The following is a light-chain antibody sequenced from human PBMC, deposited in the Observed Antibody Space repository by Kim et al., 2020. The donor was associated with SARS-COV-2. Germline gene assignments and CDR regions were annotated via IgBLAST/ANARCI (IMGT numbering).Light chain of an antibody. J-gene: IGKJ4*01. CDR3: QQANSFPLT. V-gene: IGKV1-12*01. CDR2: AAS. Sequence: ASGGYRVTITSRARQSMSSWLAWYQQKPGKAPKHLIYAASSLQSGVPSRFSGSGSGTDFTLTISSLQPEDFATYYCQQANSFPLTFGGGTKVDIK. CDR1: QSMSSW.